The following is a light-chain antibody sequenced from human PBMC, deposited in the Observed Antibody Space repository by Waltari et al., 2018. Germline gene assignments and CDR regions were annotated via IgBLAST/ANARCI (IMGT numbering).Light chain of an antibody. J-gene: IGKJ1*01. Sequence: EIVMTQSPATLSVSPGERANLSCRARQSVSSNLAWYQQKPGQSPRLLIYAASTRATGIPARFSGSGSGTEFTLTISSMQSEDFAVYFCQQYDNWPKTFGQGTKVEIK. CDR3: QQYDNWPKT. CDR1: QSVSSN. V-gene: IGKV3-15*01. CDR2: AAS.